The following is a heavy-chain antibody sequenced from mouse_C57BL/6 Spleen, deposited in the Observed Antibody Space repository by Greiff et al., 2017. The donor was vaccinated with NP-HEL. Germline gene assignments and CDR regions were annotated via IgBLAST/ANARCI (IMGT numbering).Heavy chain of an antibody. CDR3: ARDYGDY. D-gene: IGHD1-1*02. J-gene: IGHJ2*01. CDR2: ISSGSSTI. CDR1: GFTFSDYG. Sequence: EVKLMESGGGLVKPGGSLKLSCAASGFTFSDYGMHWVRQAPEKGLEWVAYISSGSSTINYADTVKGRFTISRDNAKNTLFLQMTSLRSEDTAMYYCARDYGDYWGQGTTLTVSS. V-gene: IGHV5-17*01.